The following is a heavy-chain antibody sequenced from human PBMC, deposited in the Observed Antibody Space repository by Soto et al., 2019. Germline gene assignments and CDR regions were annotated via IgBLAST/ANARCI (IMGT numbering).Heavy chain of an antibody. V-gene: IGHV3-30-3*01. CDR1: GFSFSSYA. CDR2: ISHDGLNK. Sequence: QVRLVESGGGVVQPGRSLRLSCTASGFSFSSYAMYWFRQPPGKGLEWVAVISHDGLNKHYADSVKGRVTVSRDNSNHSLALQLNSLRGEDTAMYSCARDMYSSDYFVKWFEPWGQGTLVTVSS. D-gene: IGHD6-19*01. J-gene: IGHJ5*02. CDR3: ARDMYSSDYFVKWFEP.